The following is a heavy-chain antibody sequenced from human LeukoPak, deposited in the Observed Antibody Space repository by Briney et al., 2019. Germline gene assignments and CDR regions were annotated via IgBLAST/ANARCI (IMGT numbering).Heavy chain of an antibody. Sequence: PSETLSLTCTVSGGSLSSYYWSWIRQPPGKGLEWIGYIYYSGSTNYNPSLKSRVTISVDTSKNQFSLKLSSVTAADTAVYYCARDSVVTENYFDYWGQGTLVTVSS. CDR3: ARDSVVTENYFDY. D-gene: IGHD4-23*01. J-gene: IGHJ4*02. CDR1: GGSLSSYY. CDR2: IYYSGST. V-gene: IGHV4-59*01.